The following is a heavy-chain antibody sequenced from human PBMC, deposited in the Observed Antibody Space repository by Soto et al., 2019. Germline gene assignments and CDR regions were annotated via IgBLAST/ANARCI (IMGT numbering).Heavy chain of an antibody. CDR3: ARHGVEFGFDWFTNGWFDP. V-gene: IGHV4-39*01. CDR2: IYYSGST. J-gene: IGHJ5*02. D-gene: IGHD3-9*01. Sequence: SETLSLTCTVSGGSISSSSYYWGWIRQPPGKGLEWIGSIYYSGSTYYNPSLKSRVTISVDTSENPFSLKLSSVTAADTAVYYCARHGVEFGFDWFTNGWFDPWGQGTLVTVSS. CDR1: GGSISSSSYY.